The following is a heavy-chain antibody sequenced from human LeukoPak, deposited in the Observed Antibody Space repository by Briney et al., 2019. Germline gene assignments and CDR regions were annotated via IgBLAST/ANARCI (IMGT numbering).Heavy chain of an antibody. V-gene: IGHV3-53*04. CDR2: IYSGGST. CDR1: GFTVSSNY. J-gene: IGHJ6*02. CDR3: QRVRPDYYYYGMDV. D-gene: IGHD6-13*01. Sequence: GGSLRLSCAASGFTVSSNYMSWVRQAPGKGLEWVSVIYSGGSTYYADSVTGRFTISRHNSKNTLYLQMNSLRAEDTAVYYCQRVRPDYYYYGMDVWGQGTTVTVSS.